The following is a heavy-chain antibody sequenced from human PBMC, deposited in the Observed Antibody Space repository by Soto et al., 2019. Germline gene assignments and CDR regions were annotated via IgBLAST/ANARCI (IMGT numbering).Heavy chain of an antibody. CDR3: ARWGTTGGLDV. V-gene: IGHV3-30*19. Sequence: QVHLVESGGGVVQPGTSLRLSCVGSGFTFRSYVIHWVRQAPGKGLEWVALTSYDGSNKYYDDSVKGRFTISRDNSRNTVERPMYHLRLDDTALYYCARWGTTGGLDVWGQGTLVSVSS. CDR1: GFTFRSYV. D-gene: IGHD3-16*01. J-gene: IGHJ4*02. CDR2: TSYDGSNK.